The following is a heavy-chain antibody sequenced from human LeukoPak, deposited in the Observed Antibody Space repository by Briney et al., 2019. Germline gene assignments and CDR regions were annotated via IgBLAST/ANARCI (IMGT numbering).Heavy chain of an antibody. D-gene: IGHD3-10*01. CDR2: IIPIFGTS. V-gene: IGHV1-69*06. CDR1: GGTFSSSA. J-gene: IGHJ4*02. CDR3: ARANEHYYAGDY. Sequence: SVKVSCKASGGTFSSSAISWVRQAPGQGLEWMGGIIPIFGTSNYAQKFQGRVTITADKSTSTAYMELSSLRSEDTAVYYCARANEHYYAGDYWGQGTLVTVSS.